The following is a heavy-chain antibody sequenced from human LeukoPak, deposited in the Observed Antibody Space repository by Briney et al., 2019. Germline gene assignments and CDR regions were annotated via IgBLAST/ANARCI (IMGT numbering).Heavy chain of an antibody. D-gene: IGHD1-26*01. Sequence: SVKVSCKASAYTFTGYYMHWVRQAPGQGLEWMGCISGNNDKTNSAQKFQGRVTMTTDTSKSTDYMELRSLRSDDTAVYYCSRDPSVGATRVDYWGQGALVTV. CDR3: SRDPSVGATRVDY. J-gene: IGHJ4*02. CDR2: ISGNNDKT. V-gene: IGHV1-18*04. CDR1: AYTFTGYY.